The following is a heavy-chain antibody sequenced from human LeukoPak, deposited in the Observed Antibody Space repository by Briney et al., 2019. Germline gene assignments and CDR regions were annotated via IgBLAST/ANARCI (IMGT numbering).Heavy chain of an antibody. CDR3: ARGIDSSGWLSWVDP. D-gene: IGHD6-19*01. CDR2: ITSTGSDI. Sequence: GGSLRLSCAASGFTFSSYTMNWVRQAPGKGLEWVSPITSTGSDIYYADSVKGRFTISRDNAKNSLYLQVNSLRAEDTAVYYCARGIDSSGWLSWVDPWGQGTLVTVSS. J-gene: IGHJ5*02. CDR1: GFTFSSYT. V-gene: IGHV3-21*01.